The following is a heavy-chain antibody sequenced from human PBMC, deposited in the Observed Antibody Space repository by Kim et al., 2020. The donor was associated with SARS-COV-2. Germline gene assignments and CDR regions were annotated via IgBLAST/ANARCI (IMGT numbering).Heavy chain of an antibody. CDR1: GGSISNYY. Sequence: SETLSLTCTVSGGSISNYYWSCIRQPPGKGLERIGYLYYSGSTNYNSSLNIRVTISVDTSNNQVSLTMRSVTAADTAVYYCASGRWELPYCGQGTLVTVS. D-gene: IGHD1-26*01. CDR2: LYYSGST. CDR3: ASGRWELPY. V-gene: IGHV4-59*01. J-gene: IGHJ4*02.